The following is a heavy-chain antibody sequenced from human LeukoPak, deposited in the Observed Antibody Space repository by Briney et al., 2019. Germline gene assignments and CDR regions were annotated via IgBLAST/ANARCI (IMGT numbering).Heavy chain of an antibody. Sequence: SVKVSCKASGGTFSSYAISWVRQAPGQGLEWMGGIIPIFGTANYAQKFQGRVTITADESTSTAYMELSSLRSEDTAVYYCARGVSGWSNPVDYWGQGTLVTVSS. CDR1: GGTFSSYA. J-gene: IGHJ4*02. CDR3: ARGVSGWSNPVDY. CDR2: IIPIFGTA. D-gene: IGHD6-19*01. V-gene: IGHV1-69*13.